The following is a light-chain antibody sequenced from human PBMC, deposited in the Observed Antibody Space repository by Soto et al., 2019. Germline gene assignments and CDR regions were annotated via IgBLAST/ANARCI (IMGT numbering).Light chain of an antibody. CDR1: SSDVGGYNF. J-gene: IGLJ2*01. Sequence: QSVLTQPASVSGSPGQSITISCTGTSSDVGGYNFVSWYQQHPGKAPKLMIYEGSKRPSGVSNRFSGSKSGNTASLTISGLQAEDEADYYCCSYAGSSTSMVFGGGTKLTVL. CDR3: CSYAGSSTSMV. V-gene: IGLV2-23*01. CDR2: EGS.